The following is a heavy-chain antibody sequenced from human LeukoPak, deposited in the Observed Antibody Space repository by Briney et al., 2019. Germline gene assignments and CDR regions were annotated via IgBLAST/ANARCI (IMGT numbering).Heavy chain of an antibody. CDR2: IHHSGST. CDR3: ATNAVTGPFDF. CDR1: GGSISSNNW. D-gene: IGHD2-21*02. Sequence: KPSGTLSLTCAVSGGSISSNNWWSWVRQPPGKGLEWIGEIHHSGSTNYNTSLKSRVTMSVDKSKNQFSLKLNSVTAADTAVYYRATNAVTGPFDFWGQGTLVTVSS. V-gene: IGHV4-4*02. J-gene: IGHJ4*02.